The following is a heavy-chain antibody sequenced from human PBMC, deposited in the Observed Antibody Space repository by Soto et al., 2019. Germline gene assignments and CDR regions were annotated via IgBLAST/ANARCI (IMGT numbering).Heavy chain of an antibody. J-gene: IGHJ6*03. CDR2: INHSGST. CDR1: GGSFSGYY. CDR3: ARQYYYGSGSFPYYYYMDV. V-gene: IGHV4-34*01. D-gene: IGHD3-10*01. Sequence: QVQLQQWGAGLLKPSETLSLTCAVYGGSFSGYYWSWIRQPPGKGLEWIGEINHSGSTNYNPSLKSRVTISVDTSKNQFSLKLSSVTAADTAVYYCARQYYYGSGSFPYYYYMDVWGKGTTVTVSS.